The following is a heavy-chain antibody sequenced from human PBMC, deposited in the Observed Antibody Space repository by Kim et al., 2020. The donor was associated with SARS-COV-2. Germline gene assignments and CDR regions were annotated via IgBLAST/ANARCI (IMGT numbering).Heavy chain of an antibody. CDR1: GFTFSSYS. D-gene: IGHD1-26*01. V-gene: IGHV3-30*04. CDR2: VSADGSEK. CDR3: AREYLAGSYFGY. J-gene: IGHJ4*02. Sequence: GGSLRLSYAASGFTFSSYSIHWVRQAPGKGLEWVAVVSADGSEKYYADSMKGRFTISRDNSKNTVSVQMNSLRVEDTAVYYCAREYLAGSYFGYWGQGT.